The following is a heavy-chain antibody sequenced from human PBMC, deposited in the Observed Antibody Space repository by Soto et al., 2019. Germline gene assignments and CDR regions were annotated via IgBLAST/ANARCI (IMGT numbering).Heavy chain of an antibody. CDR3: ARSSLTYFDV. CDR2: ISRSGSTT. CDR1: GFTFSDYS. Sequence: QVHLAESGGGVVKPGGSLRLSCTASGFTFSDYSMSWIRQAPGQGLEWLAYISRSGSTTYYTDSVKCRFAIPRDHARTPLYRLTNSLSGEDSAVYYGARSSLTYFDVWGQGTLVTASS. V-gene: IGHV3-11*04. J-gene: IGHJ4*02.